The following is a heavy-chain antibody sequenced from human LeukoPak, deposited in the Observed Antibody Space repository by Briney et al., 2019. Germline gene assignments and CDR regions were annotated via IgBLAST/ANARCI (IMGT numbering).Heavy chain of an antibody. J-gene: IGHJ4*02. D-gene: IGHD6-25*01. CDR3: ARHVVAAAAHQYSFDY. CDR1: GGSISNYY. V-gene: IGHV4-59*08. CDR2: IYYSGST. Sequence: PSETLSLTCTVSGGSISNYYWSWIRQPPGKGLEWIGYIYYSGSTNYNPSLKSRVTMSVDTSENQFSLKLRSVTAADTAVYYCARHVVAAAAHQYSFDYWGQGTLVTVSS.